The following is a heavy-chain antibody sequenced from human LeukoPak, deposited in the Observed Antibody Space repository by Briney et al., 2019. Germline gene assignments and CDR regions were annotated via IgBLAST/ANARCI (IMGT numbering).Heavy chain of an antibody. CDR1: GFTFSSYS. J-gene: IGHJ4*02. CDR2: ISGSGSYI. Sequence: GGSLRLSCAASGFTFSSYSVNWVRQAPGKGLEWVSSISGSGSYIYQADSVKGRFTISRDNAKNSAYLQMDSLRADDTAMYYCAKGKVNHLGGLDYWGQGTLVTVSS. CDR3: AKGKVNHLGGLDY. D-gene: IGHD1-14*01. V-gene: IGHV3-21*04.